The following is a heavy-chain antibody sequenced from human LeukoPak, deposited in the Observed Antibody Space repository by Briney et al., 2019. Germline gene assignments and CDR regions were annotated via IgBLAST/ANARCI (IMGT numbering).Heavy chain of an antibody. CDR2: IYYSGST. CDR1: GGSISSYY. J-gene: IGHJ4*02. Sequence: SETLSLTCTVSGGSISSYYWSWIRQPPGKGLEWIGYIYYSGSTNYNPSLKSRVTISVDTSKNQFSLKLSSVTAADTAVYYCAREGDYDSSGYHFDYWGQRTLVTVSS. CDR3: AREGDYDSSGYHFDY. D-gene: IGHD3-22*01. V-gene: IGHV4-59*01.